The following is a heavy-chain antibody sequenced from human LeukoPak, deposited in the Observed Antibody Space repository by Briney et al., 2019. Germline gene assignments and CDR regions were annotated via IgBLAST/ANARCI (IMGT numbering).Heavy chain of an antibody. D-gene: IGHD1-1*01. J-gene: IGHJ4*02. CDR3: ASGGPQGNWNEPFDY. CDR1: GCTFTGYY. V-gene: IGHV1-2*02. CDR2: INPNSGGT. Sequence: GASVTASCKASGCTFTGYYIHWVRRAPGQGLEWMGWINPNSGGTYYAQKFLDRVTLTRDTSISTAYMELSSLRSDDTAAYYCASGGPQGNWNEPFDYWGQGTLVTVSS.